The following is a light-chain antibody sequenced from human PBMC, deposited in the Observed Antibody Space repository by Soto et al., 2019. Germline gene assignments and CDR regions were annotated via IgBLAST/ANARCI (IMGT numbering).Light chain of an antibody. CDR1: QYVSVRF. V-gene: IGKV3-20*01. CDR2: GAS. J-gene: IGKJ1*01. Sequence: EIVLTQSPGTLSLSPGDSATLSCRASQYVSVRFLAWYQQKPGQAPRLLIYGASDRATGIPDRFTGSGSGTDFTLTINRLEPEDFAVYFCQQYGSSPQTFGQGTKVEIK. CDR3: QQYGSSPQT.